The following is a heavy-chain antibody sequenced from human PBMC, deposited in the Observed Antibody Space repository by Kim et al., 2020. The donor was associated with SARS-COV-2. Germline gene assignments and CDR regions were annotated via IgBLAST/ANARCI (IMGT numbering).Heavy chain of an antibody. CDR2: IVVGSGNT. D-gene: IGHD3-10*01. J-gene: IGHJ3*02. CDR1: GFTFTSSA. Sequence: SVKVSCKASGFTFTSSAVQWVRQARGQRLEWIGWIVVGSGNTNYAQKFQERVTITRDMSTSTAYMELSSLRSEDTAVYYCAAARYYYGSGSYVVAFDIWGQGAMVTVSS. V-gene: IGHV1-58*01. CDR3: AAARYYYGSGSYVVAFDI.